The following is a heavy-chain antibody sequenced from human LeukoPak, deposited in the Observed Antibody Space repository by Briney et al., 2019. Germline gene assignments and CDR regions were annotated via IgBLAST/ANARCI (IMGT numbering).Heavy chain of an antibody. Sequence: GGSLRLSCVASGFTFSSYSMKWVRQAPGKGLEWVSSISSSSSYIYYADSVKGRFTISRDNAKNSLYLQMNSLRAEDTAVYYCARTGYCSGGSCYNDYGDPSYDAFDIWGQGTMVTVSS. V-gene: IGHV3-21*01. CDR2: ISSSSSYI. CDR1: GFTFSSYS. D-gene: IGHD2-15*01. J-gene: IGHJ3*02. CDR3: ARTGYCSGGSCYNDYGDPSYDAFDI.